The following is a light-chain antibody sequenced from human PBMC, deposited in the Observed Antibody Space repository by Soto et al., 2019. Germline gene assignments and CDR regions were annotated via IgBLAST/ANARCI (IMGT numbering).Light chain of an antibody. CDR2: DAS. J-gene: IGKJ5*01. CDR1: QSFSSN. CDR3: QQRSNWPPIT. V-gene: IGKV3-11*01. Sequence: EILMTQSPATLSVSPGEGVTLSCRASQSFSSNLAWYQQRPGQAPRLLIYDASSRATGITDRFSGSGSGTDFTLTISSLEAEDFAVYYCQQRSNWPPITFGQGTRLEIK.